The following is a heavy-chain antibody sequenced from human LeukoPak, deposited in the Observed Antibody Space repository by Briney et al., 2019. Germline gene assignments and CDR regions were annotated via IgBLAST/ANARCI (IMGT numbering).Heavy chain of an antibody. CDR1: GFSFSSYA. D-gene: IGHD5-18*01. CDR3: VNGYTYGQY. Sequence: GGSLRLSCAASGFSFSSYAMNWVRQAPGKGLEWVSTISGSGDNTYYTDSVKGRFTISRDNAKNTLYPQMNSLRAEDTAVYFCVNGYTYGQYWGQGTLVTVSS. J-gene: IGHJ4*02. CDR2: ISGSGDNT. V-gene: IGHV3-23*01.